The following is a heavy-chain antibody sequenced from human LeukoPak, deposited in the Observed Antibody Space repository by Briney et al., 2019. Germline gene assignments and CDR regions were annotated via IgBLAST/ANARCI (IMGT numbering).Heavy chain of an antibody. CDR1: GGTISSSSYY. D-gene: IGHD3-9*01. J-gene: IGHJ4*02. Sequence: SETLSLTCTVSGGTISSSSYYWAWIRQPPGKGLEWVGSIYYNGTIYYNPSLKSRFTISLDTSKNQFSLNLNSVTAADTAVYYCACEILTGYYVSDYWGQGKLVIVSS. CDR3: ACEILTGYYVSDY. V-gene: IGHV4-39*07. CDR2: IYYNGTI.